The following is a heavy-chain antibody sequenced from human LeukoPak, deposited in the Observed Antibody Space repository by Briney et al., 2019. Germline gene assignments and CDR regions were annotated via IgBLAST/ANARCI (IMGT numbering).Heavy chain of an antibody. CDR2: IKSKTERGTT. Sequence: GGSLRLSCAASGFTFSDAWMSWVRQAPGKGLEWVGRIKSKTERGTTDYAAPEKGRFTISREDSKNALDLQMNSLKTEDTGVYYCTTQADYWGQGTLVTVSS. J-gene: IGHJ4*02. CDR1: GFTFSDAW. CDR3: TTQADY. V-gene: IGHV3-15*01.